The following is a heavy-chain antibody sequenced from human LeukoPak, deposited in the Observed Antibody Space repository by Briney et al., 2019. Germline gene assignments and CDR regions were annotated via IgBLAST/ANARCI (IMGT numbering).Heavy chain of an antibody. V-gene: IGHV3-48*01. CDR1: GFTFSSYA. J-gene: IGHJ4*02. CDR2: FSTSTSTI. CDR3: ARGPSGIPHYFDS. Sequence: PGGSLRLSCAASGFTFSSYAMHWVRQAPGKGLEWVSYFSTSTSTIYYADSVRGRFTISRDNAKNSLSLQMNSLRADDTAVYYCARGPSGIPHYFDSWGQGTLVTVSS. D-gene: IGHD1-26*01.